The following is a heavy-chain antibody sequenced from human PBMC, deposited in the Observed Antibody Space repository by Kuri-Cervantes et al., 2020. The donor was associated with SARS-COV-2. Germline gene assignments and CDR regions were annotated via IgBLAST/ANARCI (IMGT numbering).Heavy chain of an antibody. CDR1: GGSISSGDYY. J-gene: IGHJ4*02. CDR2: IYYSGST. CDR3: ARRYGGHFHAVAAPGPYYFDY. V-gene: IGHV4-30-4*08. D-gene: IGHD6-19*01. Sequence: SETLSLTCTVSGGSISSGDYYWSWIRQPPGTGLEWIGYIYYSGSTYYNPSLKSRVTISVDTSKNQFSLKLSSVTAADTAVYYCARRYGGHFHAVAAPGPYYFDYWGQGTLVTVSS.